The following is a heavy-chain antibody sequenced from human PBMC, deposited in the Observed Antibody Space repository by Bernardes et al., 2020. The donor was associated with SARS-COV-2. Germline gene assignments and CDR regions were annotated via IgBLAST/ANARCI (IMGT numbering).Heavy chain of an antibody. CDR2: FSVIGGTP. V-gene: IGHV3-23*01. Sequence: GGSLSPSCAASGFTFSCYAMSWARQPPGKGRDWSPAFSVIGGTPYYADSVKGRFTISRDNPKTTLYLQMTSLRAEDTAVYYCAKDRQVYDILTGYTYWGQGTLVTVSS. CDR1: GFTFSCYA. J-gene: IGHJ4*02. D-gene: IGHD3-9*01. CDR3: AKDRQVYDILTGYTY.